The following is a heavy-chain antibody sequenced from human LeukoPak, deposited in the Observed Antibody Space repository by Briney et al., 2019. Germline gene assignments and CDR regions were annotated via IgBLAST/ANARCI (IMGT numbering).Heavy chain of an antibody. CDR3: AKDLTSCSGGSCYPSYYFDY. CDR1: GFSLSSYG. V-gene: IGHV3-30*18. CDR2: TSYDGSNK. J-gene: IGHJ4*02. Sequence: GGSLRLSCAASGFSLSSYGMHWVRQAPGKGLEWVAVTSYDGSNKYYADSVKGRFTISRDNSKNTLYLQMNSLRAEDTAVYYCAKDLTSCSGGSCYPSYYFDYWGQGTLVTVSS. D-gene: IGHD2-15*01.